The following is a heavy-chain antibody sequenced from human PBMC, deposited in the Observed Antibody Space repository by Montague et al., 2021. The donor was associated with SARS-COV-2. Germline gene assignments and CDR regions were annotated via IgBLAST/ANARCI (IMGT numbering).Heavy chain of an antibody. CDR3: ARESDSYPSWTRSFDL. Sequence: SETLSLTCTVSGGSISSYYWSWIRQPPGKALEWTGYIYYSGSTNYNPSLNSRVTISVDTSKNQFSLKLTSVTAADTAVYFCARESDSYPSWTRSFDLWGHGTLVTVSS. CDR1: GGSISSYY. J-gene: IGHJ2*01. V-gene: IGHV4-59*01. CDR2: IYYSGST. D-gene: IGHD5-18*01.